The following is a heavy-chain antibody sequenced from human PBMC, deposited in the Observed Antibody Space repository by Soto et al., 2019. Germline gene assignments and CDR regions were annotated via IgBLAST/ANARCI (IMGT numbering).Heavy chain of an antibody. J-gene: IGHJ3*02. CDR3: ARAGAAAGPRDAFDI. V-gene: IGHV3-33*01. Sequence: GGSLRLSCAASGFTFSSYGMHWVRQAPGKGLEWVAVIWYDGSNKYYADSVKGRFTISRDNSKNTLYLQMNSLRAEDTAVYYCARAGAAAGPRDAFDIWGQGTMVTVSS. CDR1: GFTFSSYG. D-gene: IGHD6-13*01. CDR2: IWYDGSNK.